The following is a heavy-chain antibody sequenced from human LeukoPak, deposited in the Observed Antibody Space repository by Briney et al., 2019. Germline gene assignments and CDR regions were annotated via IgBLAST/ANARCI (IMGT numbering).Heavy chain of an antibody. CDR3: ARGYSSSWYFNWFDP. D-gene: IGHD6-13*01. Sequence: SETLSLTCTVSGYSISSGYFWGWIRQPPGKGLEWIGSIYHSGTTYYNPSLKSRVTISVDTSKNQFSLRLTSVTAADTAVYYCARGYSSSWYFNWFDPWGQGTLVTVSS. J-gene: IGHJ5*02. CDR1: GYSISSGYF. V-gene: IGHV4-38-2*02. CDR2: IYHSGTT.